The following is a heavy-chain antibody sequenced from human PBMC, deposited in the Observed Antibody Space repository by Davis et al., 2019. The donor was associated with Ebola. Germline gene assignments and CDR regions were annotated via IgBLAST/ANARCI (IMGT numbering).Heavy chain of an antibody. CDR3: ARHPPDYGDYHWYFDL. CDR2: IYYSGST. CDR1: GGSISSSSYY. Sequence: MPGGSLRPSCTVSGGSISSSSYYWGWIRQPPGKGLEWIGSIYYSGSTYYNPSLKSRVTISVDTSKNQFSLKLSSVTAADTAVYYCARHPPDYGDYHWYFDLWGRGTLVTVSS. J-gene: IGHJ2*01. V-gene: IGHV4-39*01. D-gene: IGHD4-17*01.